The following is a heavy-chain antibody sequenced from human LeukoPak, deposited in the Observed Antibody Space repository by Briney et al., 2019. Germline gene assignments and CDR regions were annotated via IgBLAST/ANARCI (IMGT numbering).Heavy chain of an antibody. CDR3: AKYKYDYVWGNKHFDY. J-gene: IGHJ4*02. D-gene: IGHD3-16*01. CDR1: NASISSNTYY. V-gene: IGHV4-39*07. Sequence: SETLSLTCTVSNASISSNTYYRAWIRQPPGKGLEYIGSINYRGSTYYNPSLKSRVTLSVDTSKNQFSLKLNSVHAEDTAVYYCAKYKYDYVWGNKHFDYWGKGTLVAVSS. CDR2: INYRGST.